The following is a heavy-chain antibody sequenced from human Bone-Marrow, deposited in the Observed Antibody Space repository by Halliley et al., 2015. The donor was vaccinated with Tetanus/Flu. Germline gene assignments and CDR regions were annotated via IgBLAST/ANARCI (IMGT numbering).Heavy chain of an antibody. J-gene: IGHJ4*02. CDR2: IDYSGST. Sequence: TLSLTCTVSGGSISSHFWSWIRQPPGKGLEWIGYIDYSGSTDYNPSLKSRVTISVDTSKSHFSLNLNSVTAADTAVYYYARGRHYDFWSGFDATYYFDFWGQGALVTVSS. CDR3: ARGRHYDFWSGFDATYYFDF. V-gene: IGHV4-59*08. D-gene: IGHD3-3*01. CDR1: GGSISSHF.